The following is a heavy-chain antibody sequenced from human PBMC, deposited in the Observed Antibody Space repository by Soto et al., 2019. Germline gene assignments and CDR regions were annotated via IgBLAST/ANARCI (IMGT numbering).Heavy chain of an antibody. D-gene: IGHD4-17*01. CDR1: GYTFTSYY. V-gene: IGHV1-46*01. CDR2: INPSGGST. Sequence: QVQLVQSGAEVKKPGASVKVSCKASGYTFTSYYMHWVRQAPGQGFEWMGIINPSGGSTSYTQKFQGRVTMTRDTSTSTVYMELSSLRSEDTAVYYCARVMTTVPGADYWGQGTLVTVSS. CDR3: ARVMTTVPGADY. J-gene: IGHJ4*02.